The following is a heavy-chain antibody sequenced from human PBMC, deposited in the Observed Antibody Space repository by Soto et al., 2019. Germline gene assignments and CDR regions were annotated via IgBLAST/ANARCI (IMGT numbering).Heavy chain of an antibody. CDR1: GFTFSSYA. D-gene: IGHD3-22*01. V-gene: IGHV3-30-3*01. CDR3: ARDYDYYDSSGYYSS. Sequence: QVQLVESGGGVVQPGRSLRLSCAASGFTFSSYAMHWLRQAPGKGLEWVAVISYDGSNKYYADSVKGRFTISRDNSKNTLYLLMNGLRAEDTAVYYCARDYDYYDSSGYYSSWGQGTMVTVSS. CDR2: ISYDGSNK. J-gene: IGHJ4*02.